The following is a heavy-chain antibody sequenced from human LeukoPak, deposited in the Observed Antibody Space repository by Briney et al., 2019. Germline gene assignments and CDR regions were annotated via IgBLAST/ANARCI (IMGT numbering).Heavy chain of an antibody. V-gene: IGHV7-4-1*02. CDR2: INTNTGNP. Sequence: ASVKVSCKASGYTFTSYAMNWVRQAPGQGLEWMGWINTNTGNPTYAQGFTGRFVFSLDTSVSTAYLQISSLKAEDTAVYYCARDFTFLPYWHTAMVTHHFDYWGQGTLVTVSS. J-gene: IGHJ4*02. D-gene: IGHD5-18*01. CDR1: GYTFTSYA. CDR3: ARDFTFLPYWHTAMVTHHFDY.